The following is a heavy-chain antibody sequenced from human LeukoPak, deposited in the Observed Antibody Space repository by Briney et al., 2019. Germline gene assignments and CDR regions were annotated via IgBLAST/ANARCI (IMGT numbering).Heavy chain of an antibody. CDR1: RFTFSSYG. J-gene: IGHJ3*02. CDR3: ASAFYGDYGRAFDI. CDR2: ISSSSSYI. V-gene: IGHV3-21*01. D-gene: IGHD4-17*01. Sequence: GGSLRLSCAASRFTFSSYGMHWVRQAPGKGLEWVSSISSSSSYIYYADSVKGRFTISRDNAKNSLYLQMNSLRAEDTAVYYCASAFYGDYGRAFDIWGQGTMVTVSS.